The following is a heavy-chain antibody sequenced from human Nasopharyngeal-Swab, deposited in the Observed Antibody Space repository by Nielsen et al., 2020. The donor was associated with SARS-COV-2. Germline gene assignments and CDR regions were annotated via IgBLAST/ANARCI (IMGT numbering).Heavy chain of an antibody. D-gene: IGHD3-3*01. J-gene: IGHJ4*02. Sequence: GGSLRLSCAASGFTFSDYYMSWTRQAPGKGLEWVSYISSSGSTIYYADSVKGRFTISRDNAKNSLYLQMNSLRAEDTAVYYCARAESTYYDFWSGYYFFDYWGQGTLVTVSS. V-gene: IGHV3-11*04. CDR2: ISSSGSTI. CDR1: GFTFSDYY. CDR3: ARAESTYYDFWSGYYFFDY.